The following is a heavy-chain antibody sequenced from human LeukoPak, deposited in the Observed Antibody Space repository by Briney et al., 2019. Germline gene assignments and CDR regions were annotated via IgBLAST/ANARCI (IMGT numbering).Heavy chain of an antibody. CDR2: IYYSGST. J-gene: IGHJ4*02. D-gene: IGHD6-6*01. V-gene: IGHV4-61*01. CDR3: ARETAARTFDY. Sequence: PSETLSLTCTVSGGSISSSSYYWSWIRQPPGKGLEWIGYIYYSGSTNYNPSLKSRVTISVDTSKNQFSLKLSSVTAADTAVYYCARETAARTFDYWGQGTLVTVSS. CDR1: GGSISSSSYY.